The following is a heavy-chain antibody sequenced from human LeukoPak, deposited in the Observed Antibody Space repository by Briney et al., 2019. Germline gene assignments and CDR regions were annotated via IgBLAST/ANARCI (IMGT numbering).Heavy chain of an antibody. J-gene: IGHJ6*02. CDR2: ISWNSGSI. CDR3: AKAFFQYQADGMDV. D-gene: IGHD2-2*01. Sequence: GRSLRLSCAASGFTFDDYAMHWVRQAPGKGLEWVSGISWNSGSIGYADSVKSRFTISRDNAKNSLYLQMNSLRAEDTALYYCAKAFFQYQADGMDVWGQGTTVTVSS. V-gene: IGHV3-9*01. CDR1: GFTFDDYA.